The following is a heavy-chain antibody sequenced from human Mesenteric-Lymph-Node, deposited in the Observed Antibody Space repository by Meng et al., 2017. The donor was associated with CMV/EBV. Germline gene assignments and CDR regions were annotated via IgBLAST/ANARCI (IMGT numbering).Heavy chain of an antibody. CDR2: ISGSGSTK. CDR1: GFNFNSYE. D-gene: IGHD3-9*01. CDR3: ARDDILSGFDN. J-gene: IGHJ4*02. V-gene: IGHV3-48*03. Sequence: GESLKISCAASGFNFNSYEMNWVRQAPGKGLEWVSYISGSGSTKYYADSVKGRVTISRDNAKSSLYLQVNSLRAEDTAVYYCARDDILSGFDNWGQGTLVTVSS.